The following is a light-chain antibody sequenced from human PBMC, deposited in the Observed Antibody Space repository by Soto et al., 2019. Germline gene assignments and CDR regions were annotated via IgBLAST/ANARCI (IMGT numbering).Light chain of an antibody. CDR2: DAS. CDR1: QSVSRS. J-gene: IGKJ1*01. Sequence: IVLTQTPATLSLSPGERATLSCRASQSVSRSLAWYQQKPGQAPRLLIYDASKRATGIPASFSGSGSGTAFTLTISTLEPEDFADYFCQQRSNGPTFGQGTKVEIK. V-gene: IGKV3-11*01. CDR3: QQRSNGPT.